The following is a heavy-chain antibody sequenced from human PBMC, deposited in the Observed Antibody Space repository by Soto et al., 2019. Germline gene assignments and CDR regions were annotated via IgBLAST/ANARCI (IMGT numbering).Heavy chain of an antibody. CDR3: TTDKSSPWGNIAAADY. CDR1: GFTFSNAW. J-gene: IGHJ4*02. CDR2: IKSKTDGATT. Sequence: GGSLRLSCAASGFTFSNAWMSWVRQAPGKGLEWVGRIKSKTDGATTDYAAPVKGRFTISRDDSKNTLYLQMNSLKTAATALYYCTTDKSSPWGNIAAADYWGQGTLVTVSS. D-gene: IGHD6-13*01. V-gene: IGHV3-15*01.